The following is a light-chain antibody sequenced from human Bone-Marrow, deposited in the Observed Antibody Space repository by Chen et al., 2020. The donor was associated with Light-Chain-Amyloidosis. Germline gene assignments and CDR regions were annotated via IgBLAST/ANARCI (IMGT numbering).Light chain of an antibody. J-gene: IGLJ6*01. CDR3: GTWYNRLSAVI. CDR2: DND. Sequence: QSVLTQPPSVSAAPGQKVTISCSGSSSNIGKNFVTWYRQVPGAAPKVVIFDNDKRPSGIPDRFSGSKSAASATLVITGLQTGDEADYYCGTWYNRLSAVIFGGGTRVTVL. V-gene: IGLV1-51*01. CDR1: SSNIGKNF.